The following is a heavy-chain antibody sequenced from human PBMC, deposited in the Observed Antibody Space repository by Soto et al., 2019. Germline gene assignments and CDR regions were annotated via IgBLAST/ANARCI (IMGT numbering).Heavy chain of an antibody. D-gene: IGHD6-19*01. CDR1: GYTFTGYS. CDR2: INPNSGGT. Sequence: ASVKVSCTASGYTFTGYSMHWVRQAPGQGLEWVAWINPNSGGTYYAQKVQGRVTMTRDTSISTAYMELNRLRSDDTAVYYCASSSGWDAFDIWGQGTMVTVSS. J-gene: IGHJ3*02. V-gene: IGHV1-2*02. CDR3: ASSSGWDAFDI.